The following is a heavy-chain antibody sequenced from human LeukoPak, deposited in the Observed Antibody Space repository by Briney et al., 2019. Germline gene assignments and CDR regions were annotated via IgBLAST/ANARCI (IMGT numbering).Heavy chain of an antibody. CDR1: GYTFTSYG. J-gene: IGHJ5*02. Sequence: GASVKVSCKASGYTFTSYGISWVRQAPGQGLEWMGWISAYNGNTNYAQKLQGRVTMTTDTSTSTAYMELRSLRSDDTAVYYCARGTDGSGSYYNVDWFDPWGQGTLVTVSS. V-gene: IGHV1-18*01. CDR2: ISAYNGNT. CDR3: ARGTDGSGSYYNVDWFDP. D-gene: IGHD3-10*01.